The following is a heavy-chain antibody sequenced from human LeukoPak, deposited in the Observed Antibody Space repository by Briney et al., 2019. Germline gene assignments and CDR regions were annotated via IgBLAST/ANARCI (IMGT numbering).Heavy chain of an antibody. V-gene: IGHV1-8*01. CDR3: ASSRSAVAGGDAFDI. Sequence: ASVKVSCKASGYTFTSYDINWVRQATGQGLEWMGWMNPNSGNTGYAQKFQGRVTMTRNTSISTAYMELSSLGSEDTAVYYRASSRSAVAGGDAFDIWGQGTMVTVSS. D-gene: IGHD6-19*01. CDR2: MNPNSGNT. CDR1: GYTFTSYD. J-gene: IGHJ3*02.